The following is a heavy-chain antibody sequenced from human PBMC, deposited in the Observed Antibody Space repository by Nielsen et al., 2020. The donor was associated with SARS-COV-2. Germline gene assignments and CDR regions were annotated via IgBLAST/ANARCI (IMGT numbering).Heavy chain of an antibody. V-gene: IGHV1-24*01. CDR3: ARGKTDY. CDR1: GGALTLFS. J-gene: IGHJ4*02. Sequence: ASVKVSCKVSGGALTLFSMHWVRQAPGKGLEWMGEFDPQDGETTYAQKFQGRVTMTRNTSISTAYMELSSLRSEDTAVYYCARGKTDYWGQGTLVTVSS. CDR2: FDPQDGET.